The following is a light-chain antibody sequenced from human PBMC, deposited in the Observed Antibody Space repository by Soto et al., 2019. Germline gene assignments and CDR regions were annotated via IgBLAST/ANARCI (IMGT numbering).Light chain of an antibody. CDR2: NNN. J-gene: IGLJ1*01. V-gene: IGLV1-44*01. Sequence: QSVLTQPPSASGTPGQRVTISCYGGSSNIGTNAVNWYQQLPGTAPKLLIYNNNQRPSGVPDRFSGSKSGTLASLAISGLQSEDEADYYCAAWDDSLNGYVFGTGTKVTVL. CDR3: AAWDDSLNGYV. CDR1: SSNIGTNA.